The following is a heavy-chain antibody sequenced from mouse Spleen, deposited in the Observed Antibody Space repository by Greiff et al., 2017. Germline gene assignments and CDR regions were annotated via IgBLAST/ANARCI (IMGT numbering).Heavy chain of an antibody. Sequence: DVKLVESEGGLVQPGSSMKLSCTASGFTFSDYYMAWVRQVQEKGLEWVANINYDGSSTYYLDSLKGRFIISRDNAKNILYLQMSSLKSEDTATYYCAREVPGRGYAMDYWGQGTSVTVSS. J-gene: IGHJ4*01. CDR2: INYDGSST. CDR1: GFTFSDYY. V-gene: IGHV5-16*01. CDR3: AREVPGRGYAMDY. D-gene: IGHD5-1*01.